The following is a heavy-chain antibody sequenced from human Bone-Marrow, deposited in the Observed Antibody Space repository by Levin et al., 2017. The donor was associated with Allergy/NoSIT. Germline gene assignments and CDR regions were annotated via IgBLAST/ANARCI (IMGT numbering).Heavy chain of an antibody. Sequence: PSETLSLTCTVSGGSISSSSYYWGWIRQPPGTGLEWIGSIYSSGDTYYTPSLRSRVTISVDTSKNQISLKLRSVTAADTAMYYCVRPDRLTAVAGSHFQHWGQGTLVIVSS. CDR3: VRPDRLTAVAGSHFQH. V-gene: IGHV4-39*01. CDR2: IYSSGDT. CDR1: GGSISSSSYY. J-gene: IGHJ1*01. D-gene: IGHD6-19*01.